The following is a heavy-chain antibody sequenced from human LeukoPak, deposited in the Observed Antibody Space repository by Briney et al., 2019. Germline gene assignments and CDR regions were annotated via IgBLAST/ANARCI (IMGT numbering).Heavy chain of an antibody. J-gene: IGHJ4*02. CDR2: IKQDGSEK. D-gene: IGHD1-26*01. Sequence: GGSLRLSRAASGFTFSSYWRSWVRLAPGKGLEWVANIKQDGSEKYYVDSVKGRFTISRDNAKNSLYLQMNRLRAEDTAVYYCAREGSQSASGTYPGNDWGQGTLVTVSS. CDR3: AREGSQSASGTYPGND. CDR1: GFTFSSYW. V-gene: IGHV3-7*01.